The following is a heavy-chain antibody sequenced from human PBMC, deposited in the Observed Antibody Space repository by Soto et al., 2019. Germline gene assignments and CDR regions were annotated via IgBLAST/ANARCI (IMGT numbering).Heavy chain of an antibody. CDR2: INPSGGDT. D-gene: IGHD5-18*01. J-gene: IGHJ3*02. V-gene: IGHV1-46*01. CDR1: GYTFTSYY. CDR3: ARSNLRRYNNGPAESVAFDI. Sequence: ASVKVSCKASGYTFTSYYMHWVRQAPGQGLEWMGIINPSGGDTTYARKFQGRVTMTRDTSTNTVYMELSSLRSEDTAVYYCARSNLRRYNNGPAESVAFDIWGQGTMVTVSS.